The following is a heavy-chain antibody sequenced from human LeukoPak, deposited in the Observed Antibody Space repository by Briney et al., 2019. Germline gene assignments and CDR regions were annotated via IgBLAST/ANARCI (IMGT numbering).Heavy chain of an antibody. D-gene: IGHD3-9*01. V-gene: IGHV3-48*01. CDR3: ARRHLDSAGWTIDY. Sequence: PGGSLRLSCAASGFTFSSYNLNLVRQAPGKGLELVSYISGSSNTIYYADSVKGRFTISRDNAKNSLYLQMNSLRAEDTAVYYCARRHLDSAGWTIDYWGQGTLVTVSS. CDR2: ISGSSNTI. J-gene: IGHJ4*02. CDR1: GFTFSSYN.